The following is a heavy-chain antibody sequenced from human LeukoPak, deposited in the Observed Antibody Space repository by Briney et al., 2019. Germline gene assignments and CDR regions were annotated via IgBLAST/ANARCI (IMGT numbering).Heavy chain of an antibody. J-gene: IGHJ6*02. V-gene: IGHV3-48*02. Sequence: PGGSLRLSCAASGFTFISYSMTWVRQAPGKGREWVSYINSGRSTMYYADSVKVRFTISRDNSKTSLYLQMNSLRDEDTAVYYCARVIAVVRGGGLSYYYAMDVWGQGTTVTVSS. CDR1: GFTFISYS. D-gene: IGHD3-10*01. CDR2: INSGRSTM. CDR3: ARVIAVVRGGGLSYYYAMDV.